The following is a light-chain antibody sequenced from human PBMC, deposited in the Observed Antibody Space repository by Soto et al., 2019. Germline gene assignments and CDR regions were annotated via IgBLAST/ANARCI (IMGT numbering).Light chain of an antibody. CDR1: SSNIGNNA. J-gene: IGLJ2*01. CDR3: AAWDDSLGDVV. CDR2: YDD. V-gene: IGLV1-36*01. Sequence: QPVLTQPPSVSEAPRQRVTISCSGSSSNIGNNAVNWYQQLPGKAPKLLIYYDDLLPSGVSDRFSGSKSGTSASLAISGLQSEDEADYYCAAWDDSLGDVVFGGGTKLTVL.